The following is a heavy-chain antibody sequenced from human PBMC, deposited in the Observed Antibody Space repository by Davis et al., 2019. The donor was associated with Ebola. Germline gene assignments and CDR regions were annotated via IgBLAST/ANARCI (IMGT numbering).Heavy chain of an antibody. J-gene: IGHJ6*03. CDR1: GFTFSSYA. CDR2: ISYDGSNK. D-gene: IGHD1-26*01. Sequence: PGGSLRLSCAASGFTFSSYAMHWVRQAPGKGLEWVAVISYDGSNKYYADSVKGRFTISRDNSKNTLYLQMNSLRAEDTAVYYCARGSSGLYYYYYYYMDVWGKGTTVTVSS. CDR3: ARGSSGLYYYYYYYMDV. V-gene: IGHV3-30-3*01.